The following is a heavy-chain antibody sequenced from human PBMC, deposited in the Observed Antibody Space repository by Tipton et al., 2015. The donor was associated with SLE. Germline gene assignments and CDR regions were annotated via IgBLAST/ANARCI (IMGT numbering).Heavy chain of an antibody. V-gene: IGHV4-61*02. CDR2: IYTGGFT. CDR1: GASVTSHNYY. D-gene: IGHD6-6*01. J-gene: IGHJ4*02. Sequence: TLSLTCTVSGASVTSHNYYWNWVRQPAGKGLEWIGRIYTGGFTYYNPSLESRVTISMDTSKNQFSLKVTSVTAADTAVYYCARVLAVLDYWGQGTLVTVSS. CDR3: ARVLAVLDY.